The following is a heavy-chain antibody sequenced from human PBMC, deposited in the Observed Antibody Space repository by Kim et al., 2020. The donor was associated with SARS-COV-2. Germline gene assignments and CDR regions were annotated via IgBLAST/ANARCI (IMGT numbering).Heavy chain of an antibody. V-gene: IGHV3-9*01. J-gene: IGHJ6*02. CDR3: AKDGSKPYYYYGMDV. D-gene: IGHD3-10*01. Sequence: SVKGRFTISRDNATNSLYLQMNSLRAEDTALYYCAKDGSKPYYYYGMDVWGQGTTVTVSS.